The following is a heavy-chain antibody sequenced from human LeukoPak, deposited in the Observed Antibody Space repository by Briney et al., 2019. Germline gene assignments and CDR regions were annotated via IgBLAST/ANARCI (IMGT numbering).Heavy chain of an antibody. CDR2: ITISGGST. V-gene: IGHV3-23*01. D-gene: IGHD3-10*01. Sequence: GGSLRLSCAASGFTFSSYAMSWVRKVPGKGLEWVSGITISGGSTYYADSVKGRFTISRDNSKNTLYLQMNSLRAEDTAVYYCAKDYYGDSWYFDLWGRGTLVTVSS. CDR1: GFTFSSYA. J-gene: IGHJ2*01. CDR3: AKDYYGDSWYFDL.